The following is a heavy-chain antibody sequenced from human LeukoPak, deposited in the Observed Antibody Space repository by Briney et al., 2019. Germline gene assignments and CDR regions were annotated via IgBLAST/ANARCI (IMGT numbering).Heavy chain of an antibody. Sequence: GRSLRLSCAASGFTFSSYGMHWVRQAPGKGLEWVAVIWYDGSNKYYADSVKGRFTISRDNSKNTLYLQMNSLRAEDTAVYYCAREVSGDPWYNWFDPWGQGTLVTVSS. CDR1: GFTFSSYG. J-gene: IGHJ5*02. D-gene: IGHD4-17*01. CDR3: AREVSGDPWYNWFDP. CDR2: IWYDGSNK. V-gene: IGHV3-33*01.